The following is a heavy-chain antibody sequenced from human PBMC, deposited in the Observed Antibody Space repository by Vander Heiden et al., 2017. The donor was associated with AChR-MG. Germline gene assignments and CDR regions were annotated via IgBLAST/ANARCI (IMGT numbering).Heavy chain of an antibody. Sequence: QVHLLESGGGVVQPGGSLRLSCVASGFTFSTCGMHGVRQALGKGLEGVSFIRYDGSYKYYAESVKGRFSISRDDSKSTMYLEMTSLKPEDSALYYCALLGSFDPPFDSWGEGTLVTVSS. CDR3: ALLGSFDPPFDS. CDR2: IRYDGSYK. D-gene: IGHD3-10*01. V-gene: IGHV3-30*02. J-gene: IGHJ4*02. CDR1: GFTFSTCG.